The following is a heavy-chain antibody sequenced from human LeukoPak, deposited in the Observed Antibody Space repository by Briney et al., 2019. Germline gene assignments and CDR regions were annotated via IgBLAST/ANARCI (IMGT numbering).Heavy chain of an antibody. CDR3: ARDHFYYYDSSGYHPVVDL. V-gene: IGHV3-7*01. D-gene: IGHD3-22*01. CDR1: GFTFSNYW. Sequence: PGGSLRLSCAASGFTFSNYWMSWVRQAPGKGLEWVANIKQDGSEKYYVDSVKGRLTISRDNAKNSLYLQMNSLRAEDTAVYYCARDHFYYYDSSGYHPVVDLWGQGILVTVSS. CDR2: IKQDGSEK. J-gene: IGHJ4*02.